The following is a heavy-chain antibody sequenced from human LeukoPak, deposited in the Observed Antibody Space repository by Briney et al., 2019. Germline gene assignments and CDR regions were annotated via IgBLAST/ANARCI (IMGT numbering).Heavy chain of an antibody. D-gene: IGHD3-16*01. J-gene: IGHJ4*02. CDR2: ISDRGDTT. Sequence: SGASLRLSCAASQLAFSTYSMSWVRQAPGKGLEWLSSISDRGDTTYYADSVKGRFTISRDNSKNTLFLQMNSLRADDTAIYYCARRGIMIVRDPDYWGQGTLVTVSS. CDR1: QLAFSTYS. CDR3: ARRGIMIVRDPDY. V-gene: IGHV3-23*01.